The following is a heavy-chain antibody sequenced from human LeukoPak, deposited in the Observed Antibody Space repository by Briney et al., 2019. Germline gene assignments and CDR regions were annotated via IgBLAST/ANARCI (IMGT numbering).Heavy chain of an antibody. J-gene: IGHJ4*02. Sequence: GGSLRLSCAASGFTFSSYWMHWVRQAPGQGLVWVSRINSDGSSTSYADSVKGRFTISRDNAKNTLYLQMNSLRAEDTAVYYCARSPYGDYSLDYWGQGTLVTVSS. V-gene: IGHV3-74*01. CDR2: INSDGSST. CDR1: GFTFSSYW. D-gene: IGHD4-17*01. CDR3: ARSPYGDYSLDY.